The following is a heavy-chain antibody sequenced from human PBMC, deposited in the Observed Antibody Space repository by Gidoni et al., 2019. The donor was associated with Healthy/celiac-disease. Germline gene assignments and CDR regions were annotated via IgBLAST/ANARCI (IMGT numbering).Heavy chain of an antibody. CDR2: IYYRGST. D-gene: IGHD3-3*01. CDR1: GGSISSYS. V-gene: IGHV4-59*01. CDR3: ARAGGGISGVYYFDY. Sequence: QVQLQESGPGLVKPSETLSLTCTVSGGSISSYSWSWIRQPPGKGLEWIGYIYYRGSTNYNPPLKSRVTISVDTSKNQFSLKLSSVTAADTAVYYCARAGGGISGVYYFDYWGQGTLVTVSS. J-gene: IGHJ4*02.